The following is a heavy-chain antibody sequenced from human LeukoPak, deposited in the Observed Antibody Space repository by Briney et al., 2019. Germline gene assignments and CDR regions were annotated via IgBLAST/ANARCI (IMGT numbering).Heavy chain of an antibody. Sequence: PSETLSLTCTVSGGSITNYYWSWIRQPPGKGLEWIGYIYYSGSTNYNPSLKSRVTISLDASKNQFSLKLSSVTAADTAVYYCARVGSYYGSVNYWGQGTLVTVSS. CDR2: IYYSGST. CDR1: GGSITNYY. D-gene: IGHD3-10*01. CDR3: ARVGSYYGSVNY. J-gene: IGHJ4*02. V-gene: IGHV4-59*01.